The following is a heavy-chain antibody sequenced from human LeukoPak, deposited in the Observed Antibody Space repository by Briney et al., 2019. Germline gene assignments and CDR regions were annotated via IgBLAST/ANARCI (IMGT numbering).Heavy chain of an antibody. Sequence: GASVKVSCKASGYTFTSYGISWVRQAPGQGLEWMGWISAYNGNTNYAQKLQGRVTMTTDTSTCTAYMELRSLRSDDTAVYYCARDESKERSWYQFRVSYYYMDVWGKGTTVTVSS. CDR2: ISAYNGNT. V-gene: IGHV1-18*01. J-gene: IGHJ6*03. D-gene: IGHD6-13*01. CDR3: ARDESKERSWYQFRVSYYYMDV. CDR1: GYTFTSYG.